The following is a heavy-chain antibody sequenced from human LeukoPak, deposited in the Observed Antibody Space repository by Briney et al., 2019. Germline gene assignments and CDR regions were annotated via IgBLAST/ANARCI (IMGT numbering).Heavy chain of an antibody. J-gene: IGHJ4*02. V-gene: IGHV4-34*01. D-gene: IGHD3-22*01. CDR1: GGSFSGYY. Sequence: PSETLSLTCAVYGGSFSGYYWSWIRQPPGKGLEWIGEINHSGSTNYNPSLKSRVTISEDTSKNQFSLKLSSVTAADTAVYYCARRRNYYDSSGIFDYWGQGTLVTVSS. CDR3: ARRRNYYDSSGIFDY. CDR2: INHSGST.